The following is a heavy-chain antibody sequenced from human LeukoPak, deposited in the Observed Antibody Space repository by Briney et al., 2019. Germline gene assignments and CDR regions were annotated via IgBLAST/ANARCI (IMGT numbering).Heavy chain of an antibody. CDR3: ARVDSSSWYDS. J-gene: IGHJ5*01. CDR1: GGSISSYY. CDR2: IYYSGST. D-gene: IGHD6-13*01. V-gene: IGHV4-59*01. Sequence: PSETLSLTCTVSGGSISSYYWSWIRQPPGKGLEWIGYIYYSGSTNYNPSLKGRVTMSLDTSKKQFSLKLRSVTAADTAVYYCARVDSSSWYDSWGQGTLVTVSS.